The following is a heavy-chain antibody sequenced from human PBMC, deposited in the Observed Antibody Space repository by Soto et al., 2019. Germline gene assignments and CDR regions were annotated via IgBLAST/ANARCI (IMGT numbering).Heavy chain of an antibody. CDR1: GFTFSSNG. CDR2: ISYDGSNK. CDR3: AKGESSGTPDY. J-gene: IGHJ4*02. D-gene: IGHD3-22*01. V-gene: IGHV3-30*18. Sequence: GGSLRLSCAASGFTFSSNGMHWVRQAPGKGLEGVAIISYDGSNKYYADSVKGRFTISRDNSKNTLYLQMNSLRGDDTAIYYCAKGESSGTPDYWGQGTLVTVSS.